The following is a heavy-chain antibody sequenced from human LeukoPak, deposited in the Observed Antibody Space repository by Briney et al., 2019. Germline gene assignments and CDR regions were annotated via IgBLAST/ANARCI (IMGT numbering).Heavy chain of an antibody. CDR1: GGSISSSSYY. CDR3: ARHLTAMVLDYFDY. Sequence: SKILSLTCTVSGGSISSSSYYWGWIRQPPGKGLEWIGSIYYSGSTYYNPSLKSRVTISVDTSKNQFSLKLSSVTAADTAVYYCARHLTAMVLDYFDYWGQGTLVTVSS. J-gene: IGHJ4*02. D-gene: IGHD5-18*01. CDR2: IYYSGST. V-gene: IGHV4-39*01.